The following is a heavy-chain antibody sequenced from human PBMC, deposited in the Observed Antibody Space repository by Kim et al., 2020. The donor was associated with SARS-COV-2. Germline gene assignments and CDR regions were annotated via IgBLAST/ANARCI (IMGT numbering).Heavy chain of an antibody. CDR1: GFTVSRNQ. CDR2: IYSGGTT. CDR3: ARDSGGRVGVFDY. D-gene: IGHD2-15*01. Sequence: GGSLRLSCAASGFTVSRNQMNWVRQAPGKGLEWVSVIYSGGTTYYADSVKGRFTISRDTSKNTLYLQMNSLRAEDTAVYYCARDSGGRVGVFDYWGQGTLVTVSS. J-gene: IGHJ4*02. V-gene: IGHV3-53*01.